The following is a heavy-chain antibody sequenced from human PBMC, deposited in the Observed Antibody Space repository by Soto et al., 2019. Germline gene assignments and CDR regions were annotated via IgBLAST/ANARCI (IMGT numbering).Heavy chain of an antibody. V-gene: IGHV4-4*02. CDR2: IYHSGST. CDR3: ARDQLGDYDILTGYYRASKPCCFRYGMDV. CDR1: GGSISSSNW. J-gene: IGHJ6*02. D-gene: IGHD3-9*01. Sequence: PSETLSLTCAVSGGSISSSNWWSWVRQPPGKGLEWIGEIYHSGSTNYNPSLKSRVTISVDKSKNQFSLKLSSVTAADTAVYYCARDQLGDYDILTGYYRASKPCCFRYGMDVWGQGTTVTVSS.